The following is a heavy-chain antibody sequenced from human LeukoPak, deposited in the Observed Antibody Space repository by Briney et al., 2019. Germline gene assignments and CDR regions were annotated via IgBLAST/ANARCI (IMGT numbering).Heavy chain of an antibody. Sequence: GASVKVSCKVSGYTLTELSMHWVRQAPGKGLEWMGGFDPEDGETIYAQKFQGRVTMTEDTSTDTAYMELSSLRSEDTAVYYCATWGLRDHWFYFDYWGQGTLVTVSS. CDR2: FDPEDGET. J-gene: IGHJ4*02. D-gene: IGHD3-9*01. CDR3: ATWGLRDHWFYFDY. CDR1: GYTLTELS. V-gene: IGHV1-24*01.